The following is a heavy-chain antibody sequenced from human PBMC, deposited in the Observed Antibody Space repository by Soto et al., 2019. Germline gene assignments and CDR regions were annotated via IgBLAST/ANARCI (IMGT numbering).Heavy chain of an antibody. CDR2: ISVSGDNI. Sequence: GGSLSLSCLASGFSFNSFNMNWIRRAPGRGLEWVASISVSGDNIYYGDSVQGRFTISRDSSKRSVFLDLSSLRVEDTAVYYCARDLGLLKSLFDYWGQGTLVTV. CDR1: GFSFNSFN. D-gene: IGHD3-16*01. CDR3: ARDLGLLKSLFDY. V-gene: IGHV3-21*01. J-gene: IGHJ4*02.